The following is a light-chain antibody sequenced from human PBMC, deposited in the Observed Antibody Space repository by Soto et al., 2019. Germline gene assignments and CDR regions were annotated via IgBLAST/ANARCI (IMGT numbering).Light chain of an antibody. V-gene: IGLV2-8*01. CDR2: EVT. J-gene: IGLJ2*01. CDR1: SSDVGCYKY. Sequence: QSALTQPPSASGSPGQSVTISCTGTSSDVGCYKYVSWYQHHPGKAPKVVIYEVTKRPSGVPDRFSGSQSGNTASLTVSGLQAEDEADYYCSSYGGTNNVVFGGGTKLTVL. CDR3: SSYGGTNNVV.